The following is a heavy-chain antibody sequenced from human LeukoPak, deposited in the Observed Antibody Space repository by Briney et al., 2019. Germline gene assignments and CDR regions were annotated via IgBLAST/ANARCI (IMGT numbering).Heavy chain of an antibody. CDR2: IYPGDSDT. Sequence: GESLKISCKGSGYSFSRYWIGWVRQMRGKALGWMGIIYPGDSDTRYSTSFQCQAAISAEKSISTAYLQWSSLRASDPAMYYCARVFDDGDNFDYWGQGTLVTVSS. CDR3: ARVFDDGDNFDY. CDR1: GYSFSRYW. J-gene: IGHJ4*02. V-gene: IGHV5-51*01. D-gene: IGHD4-17*01.